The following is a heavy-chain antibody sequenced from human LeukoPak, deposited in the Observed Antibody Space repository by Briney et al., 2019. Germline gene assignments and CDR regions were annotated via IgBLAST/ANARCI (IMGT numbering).Heavy chain of an antibody. CDR2: IKEDGSEE. CDR3: ARSKGYSYLDY. Sequence: PGGSLRLSCAVSGFTFTTYWMNWVRQAPGKGLEWVANIKEDGSEEFYVDSVKGRFTISRDNAKNSLYLQMNSLRAEDTAVYYCARSKGYSYLDYWGQGTLVTVS. CDR1: GFTFTTYW. J-gene: IGHJ4*02. D-gene: IGHD2-15*01. V-gene: IGHV3-7*01.